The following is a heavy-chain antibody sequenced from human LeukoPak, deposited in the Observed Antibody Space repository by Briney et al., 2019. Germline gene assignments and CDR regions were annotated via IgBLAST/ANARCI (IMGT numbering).Heavy chain of an antibody. CDR2: MNPNSGNT. V-gene: IGHV1-8*01. CDR1: GYTFTSYD. D-gene: IGHD3-3*01. J-gene: IGHJ6*03. Sequence: GASVKVSCKASGYTFTSYDINWVRQATGQGLEWMGWMNPNSGNTGYAQKFRGRVTMTRNASISTAYMELSSLRSEDTAVYYCARAPTWSSTSYNYYYMDVWGKGTTVTISS. CDR3: ARAPTWSSTSYNYYYMDV.